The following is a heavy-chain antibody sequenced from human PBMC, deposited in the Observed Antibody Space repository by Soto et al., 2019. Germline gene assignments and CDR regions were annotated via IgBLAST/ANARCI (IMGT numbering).Heavy chain of an antibody. CDR3: ARLGQVVDWTRTSCDDAFDI. J-gene: IGHJ3*02. CDR2: ISNSGSA. CDR1: GDSINSWSFF. D-gene: IGHD2-2*01. V-gene: IGHV4-39*01. Sequence: QLQLQESGPGLVKPSETLSLTCTVSGDSINSWSFFWGWIRQPPGKGLEWIGSISNSGSAYSNPSLKSRVSMSVDTSNNQFFLEMTHVTAPDTAVYYCARLGQVVDWTRTSCDDAFDIWGQGTTVSVSS.